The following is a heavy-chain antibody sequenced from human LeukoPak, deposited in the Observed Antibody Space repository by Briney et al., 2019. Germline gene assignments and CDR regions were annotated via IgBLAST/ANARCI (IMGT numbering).Heavy chain of an antibody. J-gene: IGHJ6*04. Sequence: ASVKVSCKASGYTFTSYSMRWVRQAPGQGLEWVGIINPSGGSTSYAQKFQGRVTMTRDTSTSTVYMELSSLRSEDTAVYYCARDIVVVPAAYSLGMDVWGKGTT. CDR1: GYTFTSYS. CDR3: ARDIVVVPAAYSLGMDV. D-gene: IGHD2-2*01. V-gene: IGHV1-46*01. CDR2: INPSGGST.